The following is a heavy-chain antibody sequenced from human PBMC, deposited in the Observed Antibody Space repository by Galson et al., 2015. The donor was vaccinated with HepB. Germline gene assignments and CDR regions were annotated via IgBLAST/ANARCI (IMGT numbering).Heavy chain of an antibody. CDR3: ARGIPVVVYGMDV. CDR1: GYTFTSYG. CDR2: INTNTGNP. J-gene: IGHJ6*02. Sequence: SVKVSCKASGYTFTSYGMNWMRKAPGQGLKWMGWINTNTGNPTYAQGFTGRFVFSLDTSVSTAYLQISSLKAEDTAVYYCARGIPVVVYGMDVWGQGTTVTVSS. V-gene: IGHV7-4-1*02. D-gene: IGHD2-15*01.